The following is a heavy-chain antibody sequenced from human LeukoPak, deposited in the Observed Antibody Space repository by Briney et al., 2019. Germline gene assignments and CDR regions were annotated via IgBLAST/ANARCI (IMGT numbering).Heavy chain of an antibody. D-gene: IGHD1-26*01. CDR3: ARGKSGSYGTKGY. Sequence: GGSLRLSCAASGFSFSSYSMNWVGQAPGKGLAWVSSISSSSSYIYYADSVKGRFTISRDNAKNSLYLQMNSLRVGDTAVYYCARGKSGSYGTKGYWGQGTLVTVSS. J-gene: IGHJ4*02. V-gene: IGHV3-21*01. CDR2: ISSSSSYI. CDR1: GFSFSSYS.